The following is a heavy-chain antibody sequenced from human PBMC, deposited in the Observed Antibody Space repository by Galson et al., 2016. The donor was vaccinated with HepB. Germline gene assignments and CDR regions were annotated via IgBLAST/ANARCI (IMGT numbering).Heavy chain of an antibody. CDR1: GFTFKNAY. CDR2: IKNKADGETT. J-gene: IGHJ5*02. Sequence: SLRLSCAASGFTFKNAYMSWVRQAPGKGLEWIGLIKNKADGETTDYAAPVKGRFTISRDDSKNTLYLQMSSLKTEDTAVYYCTARFIDDQINWIDPWGQGTLVTVSS. D-gene: IGHD3-16*01. CDR3: TARFIDDQINWIDP. V-gene: IGHV3-15*01.